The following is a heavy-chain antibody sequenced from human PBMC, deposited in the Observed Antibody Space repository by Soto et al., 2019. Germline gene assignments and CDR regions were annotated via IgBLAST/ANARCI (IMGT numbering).Heavy chain of an antibody. CDR2: INPSGGST. Sequence: GASVKVSCKASGYTFTSYYMHWVRQAPGQGLEWMGIINPSGGSTSYAQKFQGRVTMTRDTSTSTVYMELSSLRSEDTAVYYCARGRPGGRITMIVVVTDFDYWGQGTLVTVSS. D-gene: IGHD3-22*01. J-gene: IGHJ4*02. CDR1: GYTFTSYY. CDR3: ARGRPGGRITMIVVVTDFDY. V-gene: IGHV1-46*01.